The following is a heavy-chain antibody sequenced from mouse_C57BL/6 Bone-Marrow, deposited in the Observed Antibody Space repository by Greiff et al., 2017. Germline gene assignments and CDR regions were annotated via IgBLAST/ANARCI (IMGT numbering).Heavy chain of an antibody. CDR3: ARAYGSPCAMDY. J-gene: IGHJ4*01. D-gene: IGHD1-1*01. Sequence: QVHVKQSGTELVKPGASVKLSCKASGYTFTSYWMHWVKQRPGQGLEWIGNINPSNGGTNYNEKFKSKATLTVDKSSSTAYMQLSSLTSEDSAVYYCARAYGSPCAMDYWGQGTSVTVSS. CDR2: INPSNGGT. CDR1: GYTFTSYW. V-gene: IGHV1-53*01.